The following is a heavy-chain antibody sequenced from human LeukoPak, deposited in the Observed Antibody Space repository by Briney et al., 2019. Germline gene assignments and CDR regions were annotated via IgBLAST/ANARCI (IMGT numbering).Heavy chain of an antibody. CDR1: GFTLSSYA. J-gene: IGHJ4*02. CDR2: ITASGDNT. CDR3: AKGNGYSYGRYYFDY. D-gene: IGHD5-18*01. V-gene: IGHV3-23*01. Sequence: GGSLRLSCAASGFTLSSYAMGWVRQAPGKGLEWVSAITASGDNTYYADSVKGRLTISRDNSKNTLYLQMNSLRAEDTAVYYCAKGNGYSYGRYYFDYWGQGTLVTVSS.